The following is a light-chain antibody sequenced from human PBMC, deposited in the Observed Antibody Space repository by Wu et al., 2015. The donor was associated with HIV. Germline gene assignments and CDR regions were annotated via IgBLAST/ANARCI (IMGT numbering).Light chain of an antibody. V-gene: IGKV1-9*01. CDR3: QQHNNYPRT. Sequence: DIQLTQSPSFLSASVGDRVTITCRASQGISFYLAWYQQKPGEAPQLLIYAASTLQSGIPSRFSGSGSGTEFTLTISSLQPEDFATYYCQQHNNYPRTFGQGTKVEIK. CDR2: AAS. CDR1: QGISFY. J-gene: IGKJ1*01.